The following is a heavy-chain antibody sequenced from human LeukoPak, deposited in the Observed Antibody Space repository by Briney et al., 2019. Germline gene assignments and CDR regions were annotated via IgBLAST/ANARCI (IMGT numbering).Heavy chain of an antibody. CDR1: GFTFSKVW. CDR3: TTEWIQLFGF. Sequence: GGSLRLSCAASGFTFSKVWMSWVRQVPGNRLEWLGRIKSKTDGGTAEYTAPVRSRFTISRNDAKNTLYLQIDSLKTEDTVVYYCTTEWIQLFGFWGRGTLVTVSS. J-gene: IGHJ4*02. D-gene: IGHD5-18*01. CDR2: IKSKTDGGTA. V-gene: IGHV3-15*01.